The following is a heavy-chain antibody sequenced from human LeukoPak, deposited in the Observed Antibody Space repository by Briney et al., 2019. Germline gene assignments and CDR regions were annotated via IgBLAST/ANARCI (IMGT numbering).Heavy chain of an antibody. D-gene: IGHD1-1*01. CDR2: FEPEEGDHGET. CDR3: ATDRLEIYALNI. J-gene: IGHJ3*02. Sequence: ASVKVSCKVSGYSLSDLSIHWVRLVPGKGLEWMGGFEPEEGDHGETICAHNFEGRLTLTEDTFSDTAYMELFSLSSEDTAVYYCATDRLEIYALNIWGQGTMVTVSS. V-gene: IGHV1-24*01. CDR1: GYSLSDLS.